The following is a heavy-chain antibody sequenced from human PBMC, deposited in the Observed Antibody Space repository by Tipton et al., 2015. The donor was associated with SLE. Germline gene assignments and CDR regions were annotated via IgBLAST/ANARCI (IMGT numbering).Heavy chain of an antibody. D-gene: IGHD3-10*01. V-gene: IGHV3-74*01. CDR2: INTDGRTT. J-gene: IGHJ3*01. CDR1: GFTFSSYW. Sequence: GSLRLSCAASGFTFSSYWMSWVRQAPGKGLVWVSRINTDGRTTTYADSVKGRFTISRDNSKNTMHLDMNSLRVEDTGVYYCASPQGSWNGFDFWGQGTKVTVSS. CDR3: ASPQGSWNGFDF.